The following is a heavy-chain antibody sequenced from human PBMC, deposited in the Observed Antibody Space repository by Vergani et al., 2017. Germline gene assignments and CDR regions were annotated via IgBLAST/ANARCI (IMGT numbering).Heavy chain of an antibody. CDR3: ASSVLTGYYYDY. CDR2: IYTSGST. J-gene: IGHJ4*02. CDR1: GGSFNTYY. D-gene: IGHD3-9*01. Sequence: QVQLQESGPGLVKPSETLSLTCTVSGGSFNTYYWSWIRQPAGKGLEWIGRIYTSGSTNYNPSLKSRVTISVDTAKNQFSLKLSSVPAADTAVYYCASSVLTGYYYDYWGQGTLVTVSS. V-gene: IGHV4-4*07.